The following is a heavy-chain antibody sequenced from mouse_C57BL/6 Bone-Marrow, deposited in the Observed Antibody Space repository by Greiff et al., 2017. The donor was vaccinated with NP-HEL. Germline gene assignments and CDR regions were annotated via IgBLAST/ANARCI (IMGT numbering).Heavy chain of an antibody. D-gene: IGHD2-14*01. CDR1: GFNIKDYY. J-gene: IGHJ2*01. CDR3: AGGVRPWYFDY. V-gene: IGHV14-2*01. Sequence: DVKLQESGAELVKPGASVKLSCTASGFNIKDYYMHWVKQRTEQGLEWIGRIDPEDGETKYAPKFQGKATITADTSSNTAYLQLSSLTSEDTAVYYCAGGVRPWYFDYWGQGTTLTVSS. CDR2: IDPEDGET.